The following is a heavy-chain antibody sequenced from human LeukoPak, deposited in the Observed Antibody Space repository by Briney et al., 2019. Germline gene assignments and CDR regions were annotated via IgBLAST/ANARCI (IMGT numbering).Heavy chain of an antibody. CDR2: ISYDGSNK. CDR3: APVPAADLTFDY. D-gene: IGHD6-13*01. CDR1: GFTFSNYA. Sequence: GRSLRLSCAASGFTFSNYAMHWVRQAPGKGLEWVALISYDGSNKYYADSVKGRFTISRDNSKNTLYLQMNSLRAEDTAVYYCAPVPAADLTFDYWGQGTLVTVSS. J-gene: IGHJ4*02. V-gene: IGHV3-30-3*01.